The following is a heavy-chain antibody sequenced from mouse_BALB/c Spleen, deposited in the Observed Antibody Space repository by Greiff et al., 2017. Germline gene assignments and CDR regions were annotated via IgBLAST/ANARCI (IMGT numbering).Heavy chain of an antibody. CDR1: GFTFSSFG. Sequence: EVKLVESGGGLVQPGGSRKLSCAASGFTFSSFGMHWVRQAPEKGLEWVAYISSGSSTIYYADTVKGRFTISRDNPKNTLFLQMTSLRSEDTAMYYCARNLYGSSYVFFDYWGQGTTLTVSS. D-gene: IGHD1-1*01. J-gene: IGHJ2*01. CDR2: ISSGSSTI. CDR3: ARNLYGSSYVFFDY. V-gene: IGHV5-17*02.